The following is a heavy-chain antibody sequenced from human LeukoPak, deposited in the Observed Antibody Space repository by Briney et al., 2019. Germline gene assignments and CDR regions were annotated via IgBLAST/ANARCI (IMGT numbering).Heavy chain of an antibody. D-gene: IGHD4-17*01. CDR2: ISYDGSIN. CDR3: GHNDYGST. CDR1: GFTFNSYA. Sequence: GGSLRLSCAASGFTFNSYAVHWVRQAPGKGLEWVAVISYDGSINFYAASVKGRFTISRDNSKNTLYLQMNSLKTEDTAIYYCGHNDYGSTWGQGTLVTVSS. J-gene: IGHJ4*02. V-gene: IGHV3-30-3*01.